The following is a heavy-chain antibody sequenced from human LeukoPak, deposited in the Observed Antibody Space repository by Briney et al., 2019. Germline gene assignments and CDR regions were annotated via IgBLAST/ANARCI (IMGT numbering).Heavy chain of an antibody. CDR3: ARFRDFGVASGDY. J-gene: IGHJ4*02. D-gene: IGHD3-3*01. V-gene: IGHV5-51*01. CDR1: GYSFTSYW. CDR2: IFPRGSDT. Sequence: GESLKISCKGSGYSFTSYWIGWVRQMPGKGLEGMGIIFPRGSDTRYSPSFQGQVTISVDKSISTAYLQWSSLKASDSAMYYCARFRDFGVASGDYWGQGTLVTVSS.